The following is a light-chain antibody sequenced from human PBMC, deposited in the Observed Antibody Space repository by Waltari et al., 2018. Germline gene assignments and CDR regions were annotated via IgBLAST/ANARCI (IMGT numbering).Light chain of an antibody. Sequence: EIVVTQSPATLSVYPGERATLTCRASQSLNENLAWYQQKPGQAPRLLISGASMRAPGVPVRFRGSGSGTEFTLTIDSLQSEDFAVYYCQQYNNWPPYTFGQVTQLDIK. CDR1: QSLNEN. J-gene: IGKJ2*01. CDR3: QQYNNWPPYT. CDR2: GAS. V-gene: IGKV3-15*01.